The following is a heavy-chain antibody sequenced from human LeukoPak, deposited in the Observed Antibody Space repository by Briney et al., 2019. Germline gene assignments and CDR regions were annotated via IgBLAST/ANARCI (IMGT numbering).Heavy chain of an antibody. V-gene: IGHV4-59*08. D-gene: IGHD3-10*01. CDR1: GGSISTYY. Sequence: SETLSLTCTVSGGSISTYYWSWIRQPPGKGLEWIGYIYYSGSTNYNPSLKSRLTISVDTSKNQFSLKLSSVTAADTAVYYCARHWAYGSGSYLFDYWGQGTLVTVSS. CDR3: ARHWAYGSGSYLFDY. CDR2: IYYSGST. J-gene: IGHJ4*02.